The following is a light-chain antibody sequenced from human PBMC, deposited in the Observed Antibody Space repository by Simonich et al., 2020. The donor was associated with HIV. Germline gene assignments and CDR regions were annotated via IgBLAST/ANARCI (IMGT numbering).Light chain of an antibody. V-gene: IGKV1-13*02. CDR3: QQFNSYPYT. Sequence: AIPLTQSPSSLSASVGDRVTITCRASQGISSALAWYQQKPGKAPKLLIYDSSNLQSGVPSRFSGSGSGTDFTLTISSLQPEDFATYYCQQFNSYPYTFGLGTKLEIK. CDR2: DSS. CDR1: QGISSA. J-gene: IGKJ2*01.